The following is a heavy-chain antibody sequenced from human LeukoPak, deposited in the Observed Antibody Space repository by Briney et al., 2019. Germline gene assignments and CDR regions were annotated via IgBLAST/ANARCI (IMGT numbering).Heavy chain of an antibody. CDR2: IKLDGSET. CDR1: GFTFSSYW. J-gene: IGHJ4*02. V-gene: IGHV3-7*04. D-gene: IGHD5-18*01. CDR3: ARGYSYVFY. Sequence: GGSLRLSCAASGFTFSSYWMSWVRQAPGKGLEWVANIKLDGSETNYVDSVKGRFTISRDNAENSLFLQMNSLRAEDTAVYYCARGYSYVFYWGQGTLVSVSS.